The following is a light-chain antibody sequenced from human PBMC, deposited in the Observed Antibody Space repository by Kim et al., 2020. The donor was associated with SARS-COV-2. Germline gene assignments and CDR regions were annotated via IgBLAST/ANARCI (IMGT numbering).Light chain of an antibody. CDR2: EDN. J-gene: IGLJ3*02. CDR3: QSYDSSNPWV. V-gene: IGLV6-57*03. Sequence: KTVTISCTRSSGSSARNYVQWYQQRPGSAPTTVIYEDNQRPSGVPDRFSGSIDSSSNSASLTISGLKTEDEADYYCQSYDSSNPWVFGGGTQLSVL. CDR1: SGSSARNY.